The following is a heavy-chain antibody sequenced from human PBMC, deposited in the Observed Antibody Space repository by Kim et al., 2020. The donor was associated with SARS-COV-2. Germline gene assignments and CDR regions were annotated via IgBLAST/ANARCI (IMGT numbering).Heavy chain of an antibody. Sequence: GESLKISCKGSGYSFTSYWISWVRQMPGKGLEWMGRIDPSDSYTNYSPSFQGHVTISADKSISTAYLQWSSLKASDTAMYYCARPGFTIAAAGPEWYFDLWGRGTLVTVSS. D-gene: IGHD6-13*01. V-gene: IGHV5-10-1*01. J-gene: IGHJ2*01. CDR2: IDPSDSYT. CDR1: GYSFTSYW. CDR3: ARPGFTIAAAGPEWYFDL.